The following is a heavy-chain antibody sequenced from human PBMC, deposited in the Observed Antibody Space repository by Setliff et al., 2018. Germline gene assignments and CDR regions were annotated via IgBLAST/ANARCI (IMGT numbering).Heavy chain of an antibody. CDR1: GYTFTSYY. CDR2: INPSGGST. J-gene: IGHJ3*02. D-gene: IGHD4-17*01. Sequence: GASVKVSCKASGYTFTSYYMHWVRQAPGQGLEWMGIINPSGGSTSYAQKFQGRVTMTRDTSTSTVYMELSSLRSEDTAVYYCARVQMAYGDYSGAFDIWGQGTMVTVSS. CDR3: ARVQMAYGDYSGAFDI. V-gene: IGHV1-46*03.